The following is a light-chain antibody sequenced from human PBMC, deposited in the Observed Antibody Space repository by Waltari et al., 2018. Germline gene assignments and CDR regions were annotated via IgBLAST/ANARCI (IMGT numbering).Light chain of an antibody. Sequence: EIVLTQSPATLSLSPGERATLSCRASQSISSFLAWYQQKPGQAPRLLIYDASNRATGIPARFGGSWSETDFTLTISSLEPEDFAVYYCQHRSNWPPEFTFGPGTKVYIK. CDR2: DAS. CDR3: QHRSNWPPEFT. CDR1: QSISSF. V-gene: IGKV3-11*01. J-gene: IGKJ3*01.